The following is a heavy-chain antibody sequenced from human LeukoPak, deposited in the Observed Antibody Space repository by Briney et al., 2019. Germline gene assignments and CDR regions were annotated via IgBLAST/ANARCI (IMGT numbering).Heavy chain of an antibody. CDR3: AKDLNDYSNYGYFDY. CDR2: ISYDGSNK. V-gene: IGHV3-30*18. Sequence: GGSLRLSCAASGFTFSSYGMHWVRQAPGKGLEWVAVISYDGSNKYYADSVKGRFTISRDNSKNTLYLQMNSLRAEDTAVYYCAKDLNDYSNYGYFDYWGQGTLVTVS. J-gene: IGHJ4*02. D-gene: IGHD4-11*01. CDR1: GFTFSSYG.